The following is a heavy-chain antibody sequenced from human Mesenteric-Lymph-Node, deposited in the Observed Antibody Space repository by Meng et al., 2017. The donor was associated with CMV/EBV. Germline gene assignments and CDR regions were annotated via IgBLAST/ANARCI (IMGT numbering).Heavy chain of an antibody. V-gene: IGHV1-69*04. CDR3: ARDEVVRGYYYGMDV. J-gene: IGHJ6*02. D-gene: IGHD3-10*01. Sequence: SVKVSCKTSGDTFSRHGISWVRQAPGQGLEWMARIIPILDITTYAQNFQGRVTVTADKSTSTTYMEVSSLTSEDTAVYYCARDEVVRGYYYGMDVWGQGTTVTVSS. CDR1: GDTFSRHG. CDR2: IIPILDIT.